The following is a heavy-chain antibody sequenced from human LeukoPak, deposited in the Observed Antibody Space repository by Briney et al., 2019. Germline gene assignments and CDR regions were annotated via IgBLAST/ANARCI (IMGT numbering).Heavy chain of an antibody. CDR1: GYTFTSYA. Sequence: ASVTVSCKASGYTFTSYAMHWVRQAPGQRLEWMGWINAGNGNTKYSQKFQGRVTITRDTSASTAYMELSSLRSEDTAVYYCARATRGEAFDIWGQGTMVTVSS. V-gene: IGHV1-3*01. J-gene: IGHJ3*02. CDR2: INAGNGNT. CDR3: ARATRGEAFDI.